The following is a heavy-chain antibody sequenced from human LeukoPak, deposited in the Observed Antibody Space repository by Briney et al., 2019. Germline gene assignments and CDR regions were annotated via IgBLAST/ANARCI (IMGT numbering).Heavy chain of an antibody. V-gene: IGHV3-15*01. D-gene: IGHD3-22*01. Sequence: GGSLRLSCAASGFTFSNAWMSWVRQAPGKGLEWVGRIKSKTDGGTTDYAAPVKGRFTISRDDSKNTQYLQMNSLKTEDTAVYYCTTDFYYDSSGYSWYFDYWGQGTLVTVSS. J-gene: IGHJ4*02. CDR3: TTDFYYDSSGYSWYFDY. CDR1: GFTFSNAW. CDR2: IKSKTDGGTT.